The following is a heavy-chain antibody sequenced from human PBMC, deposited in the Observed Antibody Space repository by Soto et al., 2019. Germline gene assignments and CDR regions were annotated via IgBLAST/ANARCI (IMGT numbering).Heavy chain of an antibody. V-gene: IGHV3-13*01. J-gene: IGHJ3*01. CDR3: AREARVFGKAFDV. CDR1: GFTFSSFD. D-gene: IGHD3-3*01. CDR2: IGTAGDT. Sequence: GGSLRLSCAASGFTFSSFDMHWVRQPTGKGLEWVSAIGTAGDTYYPGSVKGRFTISRDNAKNSLHLQMNSLRAGDTAVYYCAREARVFGKAFDVWGQGTMVTVSS.